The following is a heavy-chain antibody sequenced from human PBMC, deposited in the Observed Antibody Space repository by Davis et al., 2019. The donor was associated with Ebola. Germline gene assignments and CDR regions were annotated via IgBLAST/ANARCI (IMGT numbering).Heavy chain of an antibody. CDR1: GGSISSSSYY. CDR2: IHYGGST. Sequence: MPSETLSLTCIVSGGSISSSSYYWGWIRQPPGKGLEWIGSIHYGGSTYYTSSLKSRVIISVDTSRKQFSLNLSSVTAADTAIYYCARLSSSVAGLYWGQGILVTVSS. J-gene: IGHJ4*02. D-gene: IGHD6-19*01. CDR3: ARLSSSVAGLY. V-gene: IGHV4-39*01.